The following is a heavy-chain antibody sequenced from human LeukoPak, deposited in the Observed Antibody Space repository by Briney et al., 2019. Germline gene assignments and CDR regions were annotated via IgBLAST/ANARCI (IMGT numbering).Heavy chain of an antibody. D-gene: IGHD2-2*01. V-gene: IGHV3-30-3*01. Sequence: GGSLRLSCAASGFTFSSYAMHWVRQAPGKGLEWVAVISYDGSNKYYADSVKGRFTISRDNSKNTLYLQMNSLRAEDTAVYYCARDVFAEPAAEDDYWGQGTLVTVSS. CDR2: ISYDGSNK. CDR1: GFTFSSYA. CDR3: ARDVFAEPAAEDDY. J-gene: IGHJ4*02.